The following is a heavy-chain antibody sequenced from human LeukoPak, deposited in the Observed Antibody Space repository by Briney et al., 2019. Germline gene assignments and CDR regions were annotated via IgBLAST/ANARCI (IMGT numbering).Heavy chain of an antibody. CDR1: GYTLTELS. V-gene: IGHV1-24*01. CDR3: ATITPLAAAGML. D-gene: IGHD6-13*01. J-gene: IGHJ4*02. Sequence: ASVKVSCKVSGYTLTELSMHWVRQAPGKGLEWLGGFDPEDGETIYAQKFQGRVTMTEDTSTDTAYMVLSSLRSEYTAVYYCATITPLAAAGMLWGQGTLVTVSS. CDR2: FDPEDGET.